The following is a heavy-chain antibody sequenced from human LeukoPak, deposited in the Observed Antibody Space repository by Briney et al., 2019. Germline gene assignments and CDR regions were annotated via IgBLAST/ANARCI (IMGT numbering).Heavy chain of an antibody. V-gene: IGHV3-21*01. CDR3: AGEMATTSLDAFDY. D-gene: IGHD5-24*01. CDR2: ISSSSSYI. J-gene: IGHJ4*02. Sequence: GGSLRLSCAASGFTFSSYSMNWVRQAPGKGLEWVSSISSSSSYIYYADSVKGRFTISRDNAKNSLYLQMNSLRAEDTAVYYCAGEMATTSLDAFDYWGQGTLVTVSS. CDR1: GFTFSSYS.